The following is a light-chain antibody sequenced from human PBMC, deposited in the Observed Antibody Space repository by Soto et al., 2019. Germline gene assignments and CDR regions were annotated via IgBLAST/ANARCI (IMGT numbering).Light chain of an antibody. CDR1: QSLLHSNGYNY. CDR2: LGS. V-gene: IGKV2-28*01. Sequence: DIVMTQSPLSLPVTPGEPASISCRSSQSLLHSNGYNYLDWYLQKPGQSPQLLIYLGSNRASGVADRFSGSGSGTDFTLKISRVEAEDVGVYYCMQALQTPRTFGQGTQLEIK. CDR3: MQALQTPRT. J-gene: IGKJ2*01.